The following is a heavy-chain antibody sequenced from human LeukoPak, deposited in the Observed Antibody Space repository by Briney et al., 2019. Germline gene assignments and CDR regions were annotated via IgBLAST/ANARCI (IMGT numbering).Heavy chain of an antibody. J-gene: IGHJ6*03. CDR2: INHSGST. CDR3: ARGRSYYGVYYYYYMDV. CDR1: GGSFSGYY. Sequence: PSETLSLTCAVYGGSFSGYYWSWIRQPPGKGLEWIGEINHSGSTNYNPSLKSRVTISVDTSKNQFSLKLSSVTAADTAVYYCARGRSYYGVYYYYYMDVWGKGTTVTVSS. D-gene: IGHD1-26*01. V-gene: IGHV4-34*01.